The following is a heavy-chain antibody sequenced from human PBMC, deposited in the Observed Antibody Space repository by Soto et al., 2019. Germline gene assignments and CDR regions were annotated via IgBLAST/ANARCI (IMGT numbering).Heavy chain of an antibody. CDR1: GFTFSSYA. CDR3: AKGYGDSVREFDY. D-gene: IGHD4-17*01. V-gene: IGHV3-23*01. CDR2: IGGTGGST. J-gene: IGHJ4*02. Sequence: EVQLLESGGGLVQPGGSLRLSCAASGFTFSSYAMSWVRQAPGWGLEWVSTIGGTGGSTYYADSVKGRFTISRDNSKNKLYLQMNSLRAEDTAVYYCAKGYGDSVREFDYWGQGTLVTVSS.